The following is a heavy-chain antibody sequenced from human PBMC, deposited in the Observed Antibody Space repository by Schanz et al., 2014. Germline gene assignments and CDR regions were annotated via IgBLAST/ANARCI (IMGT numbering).Heavy chain of an antibody. Sequence: EVQLLESGGGLVQPGGSLRLSCEASGFSFGNYGMSWVRQAPGKGLEWVSGFDAHDGRAYYADSAKGRFTISSDSSKNTLYLQMSSLRADDTAVYYCAKAADWPVTRFDPWGQGTLVTVSS. D-gene: IGHD3-9*01. CDR1: GFSFGNYG. CDR2: FDAHDGRA. V-gene: IGHV3-23*01. CDR3: AKAADWPVTRFDP. J-gene: IGHJ5*02.